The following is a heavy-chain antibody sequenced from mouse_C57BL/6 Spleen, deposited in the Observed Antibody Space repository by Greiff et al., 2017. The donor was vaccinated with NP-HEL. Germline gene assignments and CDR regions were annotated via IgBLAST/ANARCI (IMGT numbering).Heavy chain of an antibody. Sequence: EVKLQESGAELVRPGASVKLSCTASGFNIKDYYMHWVKQRPEQGLEWIGRIDPEDGDNEYAPKFQGKATMTAATSSNHAYLPLSSLTSEDTAVYYCTTGDYDAYFDYWGQGTTLTVSS. CDR1: GFNIKDYY. J-gene: IGHJ2*01. CDR2: IDPEDGDN. D-gene: IGHD2-4*01. CDR3: TTGDYDAYFDY. V-gene: IGHV14-1*01.